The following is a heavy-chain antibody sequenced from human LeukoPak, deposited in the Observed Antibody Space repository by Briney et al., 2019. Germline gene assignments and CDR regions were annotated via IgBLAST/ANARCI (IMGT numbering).Heavy chain of an antibody. V-gene: IGHV3-11*06. Sequence: PGGSLRLSCAASGFTFSDYYMSWIRQAPGKGLEWVSYISSSSSYTNYADSVKGRFAISRDNAKNSLYLQMNSLRAEDTAVYYCARDPTGTTAWFDPWGQGTLVTVSS. CDR1: GFTFSDYY. CDR2: ISSSSSYT. D-gene: IGHD1-1*01. CDR3: ARDPTGTTAWFDP. J-gene: IGHJ5*02.